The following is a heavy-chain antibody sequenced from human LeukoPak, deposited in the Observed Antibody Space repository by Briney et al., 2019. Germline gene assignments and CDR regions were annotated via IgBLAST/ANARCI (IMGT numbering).Heavy chain of an antibody. D-gene: IGHD3-9*01. CDR3: ARDGYDILTGYPLSDAFDI. CDR1: GGSISSGSYY. Sequence: SQTLSLTCTVSGGSISSGSYYWSWIRQPAGKGLEWIGRIFTSGSTNYNPSLKSRVTISVDTSQNQFSLKLSSVTAADTAVYYCARDGYDILTGYPLSDAFDIWGQGTMVTVSS. CDR2: IFTSGST. V-gene: IGHV4-61*02. J-gene: IGHJ3*02.